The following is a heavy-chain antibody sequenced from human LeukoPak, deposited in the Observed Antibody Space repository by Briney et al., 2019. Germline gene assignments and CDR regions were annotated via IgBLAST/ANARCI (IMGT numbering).Heavy chain of an antibody. CDR2: MNPNSGNT. J-gene: IGHJ6*03. D-gene: IGHD2-2*01. CDR1: GYTFTNYD. CDR3: AREGPVVLAATGNYYYYYYMDV. Sequence: ASVKVSCKASGYTFTNYDINWVRQATGQGLEWMGWMNPNSGNTGYAQKFQGRVTITRNTSLSTAYMELSSLRSEDTAVYYCAREGPVVLAATGNYYYYYYMDVWGKGTTVTISS. V-gene: IGHV1-8*03.